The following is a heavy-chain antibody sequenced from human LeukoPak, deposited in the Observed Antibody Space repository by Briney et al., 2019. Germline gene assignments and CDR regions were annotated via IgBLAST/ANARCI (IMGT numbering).Heavy chain of an antibody. J-gene: IGHJ5*02. D-gene: IGHD3-3*01. CDR2: INPNSGGT. CDR3: ARDFRVTTEYNWFDP. Sequence: VKVSCKASGYTFTGYYLHWVRQAPGQGLEWMGWINPNSGGTNYAQKFQGRVTMTRDTPISTAYMELRRLKSDDTAVYYCARDFRVTTEYNWFDPWGQGTLVTVSS. V-gene: IGHV1-2*02. CDR1: GYTFTGYY.